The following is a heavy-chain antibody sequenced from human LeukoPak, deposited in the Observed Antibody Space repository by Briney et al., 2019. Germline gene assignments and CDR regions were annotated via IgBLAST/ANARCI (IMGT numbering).Heavy chain of an antibody. J-gene: IGHJ4*02. CDR1: GFTFDDYA. CDR2: ISWNSGSI. V-gene: IGHV3-9*01. Sequence: QPGRSLRLSCAASGFTFDDYAMHWVRQAPGKGLEWVSGISWNSGSIGYADSVKGRFTISRDNAKNSLYLQTNSLRAEDTAVYYCARAQYYSDSTGYYYLHYWGQGTLVTVSS. CDR3: ARAQYYSDSTGYYYLHY. D-gene: IGHD3-22*01.